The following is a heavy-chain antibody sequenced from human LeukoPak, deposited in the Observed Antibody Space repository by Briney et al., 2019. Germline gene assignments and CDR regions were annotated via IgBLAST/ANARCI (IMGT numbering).Heavy chain of an antibody. V-gene: IGHV1-2*02. J-gene: IGHJ4*02. Sequence: GASVKVSCKASGYTFTGYYMHWVRQAPGQGLEWMGWINPNSGGTNYEQKFQGRVTMTRDTSISTAYMELSRLRSDDTAVYYCARDPTVTPFDYWGQGTLVTVSS. CDR3: ARDPTVTPFDY. D-gene: IGHD4-17*01. CDR1: GYTFTGYY. CDR2: INPNSGGT.